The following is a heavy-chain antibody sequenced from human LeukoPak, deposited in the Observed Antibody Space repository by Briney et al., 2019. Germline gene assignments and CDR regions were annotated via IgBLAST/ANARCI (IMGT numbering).Heavy chain of an antibody. CDR2: ISGSGGDT. CDR1: GFTFSTYP. Sequence: GGSLKLSCAASGFTFSTYPMSWVRQAPGKGLEWVSAISGSGGDTYYADSVKGRFTISRDNSKNTLYLQMNSLRAEDTALYYCATSSGWYPKYFDYWGQGTLVTVSS. J-gene: IGHJ4*02. CDR3: ATSSGWYPKYFDY. D-gene: IGHD6-19*01. V-gene: IGHV3-23*01.